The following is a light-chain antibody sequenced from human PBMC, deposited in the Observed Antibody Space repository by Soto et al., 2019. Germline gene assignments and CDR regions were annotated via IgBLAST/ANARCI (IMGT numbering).Light chain of an antibody. Sequence: QSALTQPASVSRSPGQSITISCTGTSSDVGGYNYVSWYQQHPGKAPKLMIYDVSNRPSGVSNRFSGSKSGNTASLTISGLQAEDEADYYCSSYTSSRVFGGGTKVTVL. J-gene: IGLJ3*02. V-gene: IGLV2-14*01. CDR1: SSDVGGYNY. CDR3: SSYTSSRV. CDR2: DVS.